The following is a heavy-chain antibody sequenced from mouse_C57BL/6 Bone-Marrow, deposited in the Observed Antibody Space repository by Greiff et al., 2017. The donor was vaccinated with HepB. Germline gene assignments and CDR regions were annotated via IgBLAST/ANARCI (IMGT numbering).Heavy chain of an antibody. CDR3: ARPFSTTVVGHYYAMDY. D-gene: IGHD1-1*01. V-gene: IGHV1-7*01. CDR2: INPSSGYT. Sequence: QVQLKESGAELAKPGASVKLSCKASGYTFTSYWMHWVKQRPGQGLEWIGYINPSSGYTKYNQKFKDKATLTADKSSSTAYMQLSSLTYEDSAVYYWARPFSTTVVGHYYAMDYWGQGTSVTVSS. CDR1: GYTFTSYW. J-gene: IGHJ4*01.